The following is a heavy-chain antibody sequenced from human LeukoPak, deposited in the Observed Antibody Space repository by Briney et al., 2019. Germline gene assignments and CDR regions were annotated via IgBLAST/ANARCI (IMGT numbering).Heavy chain of an antibody. J-gene: IGHJ4*02. D-gene: IGHD3-16*02. CDR1: GFVFSKAW. V-gene: IGHV3-30*02. CDR2: IRYDGSNK. Sequence: GGSLRLSCAASGFVFSKAWMNWVRQAPGKGQEWVAFIRYDGSNKYYADSVKGRFTISRDNSKNTLYLQMNSLRAEDTAVYYCAKDSYDYVWGSYRPFDYWGRGTLVTVSS. CDR3: AKDSYDYVWGSYRPFDY.